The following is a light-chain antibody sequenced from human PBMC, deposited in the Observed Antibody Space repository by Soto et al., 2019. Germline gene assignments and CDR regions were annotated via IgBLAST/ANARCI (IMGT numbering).Light chain of an antibody. CDR1: SSDVGGYNY. Sequence: QSALTQPASVSGSPGQSITISCTGTSSDVGGYNYVSWYQHHPGKAPKLMIYDVINRPSGVSNRFSASKSGNTASLTISGLQAEDEADYYCSSYTSSNTHVFGGGTQLTV. CDR3: SSYTSSNTHV. V-gene: IGLV2-14*01. CDR2: DVI. J-gene: IGLJ3*02.